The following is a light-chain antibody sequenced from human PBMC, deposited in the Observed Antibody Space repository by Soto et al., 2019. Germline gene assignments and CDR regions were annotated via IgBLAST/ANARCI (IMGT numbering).Light chain of an antibody. CDR2: EVS. V-gene: IGLV2-14*01. CDR3: SSYSISTAYL. CDR1: SSDVGGYDY. Sequence: QAARTQPASVSGSPGQSITISCTGTSSDVGGYDYVSWYQLHPGKAPKLMIFEVSNRPSGVSYRFSGSKSGNTASLTISGLQAEDEADYFCSSYSISTAYLFGTGTKV. J-gene: IGLJ1*01.